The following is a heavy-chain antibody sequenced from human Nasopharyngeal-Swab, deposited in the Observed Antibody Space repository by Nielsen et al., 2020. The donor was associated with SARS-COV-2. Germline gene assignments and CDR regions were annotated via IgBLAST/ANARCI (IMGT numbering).Heavy chain of an antibody. J-gene: IGHJ3*02. V-gene: IGHV4-38-2*02. Sequence: SETLSLTCTVSGYSISSGYYWGWIRQPPGKGLEWIGSIYHSGSTYYNPSLKSRVTISVDTSKNQFSLKLSSVTAADAAVYYCARTYSGSCWAGHDAFDIWGQGTMVTVSS. CDR3: ARTYSGSCWAGHDAFDI. CDR1: GYSISSGYY. D-gene: IGHD1-26*01. CDR2: IYHSGST.